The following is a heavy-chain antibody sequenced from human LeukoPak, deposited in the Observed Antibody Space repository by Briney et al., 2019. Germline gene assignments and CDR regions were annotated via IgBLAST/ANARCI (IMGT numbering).Heavy chain of an antibody. J-gene: IGHJ3*02. Sequence: GGSLRLSCAASEFTFSSYGMHWVRQAPGKGLEWVAVIWYDGSDKYYADSVKGRFTISRDNSKNTLYLQMNTLRVEDTAVYYCARAGDAFDIWGQGTMVTVSS. V-gene: IGHV3-33*01. CDR1: EFTFSSYG. CDR2: IWYDGSDK. CDR3: ARAGDAFDI.